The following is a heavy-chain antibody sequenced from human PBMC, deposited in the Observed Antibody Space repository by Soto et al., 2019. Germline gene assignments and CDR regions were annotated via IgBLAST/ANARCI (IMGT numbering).Heavy chain of an antibody. V-gene: IGHV3-30*04. J-gene: IGHJ4*02. Sequence: GGSLRLSCAASGFTFSSYAMHWVRQAPGKGLEWVAGISYDGSNKYYADSVKGRFTISRDNSKNTLYLQMNSLRAEDTAVYYCARDFYGSGSYYFDYWGQGTLVTVSS. CDR2: ISYDGSNK. CDR3: ARDFYGSGSYYFDY. CDR1: GFTFSSYA. D-gene: IGHD3-10*01.